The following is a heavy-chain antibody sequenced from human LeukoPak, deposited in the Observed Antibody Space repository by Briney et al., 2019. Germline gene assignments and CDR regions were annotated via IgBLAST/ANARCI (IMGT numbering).Heavy chain of an antibody. J-gene: IGHJ6*02. V-gene: IGHV3-23*01. Sequence: GGSLRLSCAVSGXTFSNYAMNWVRQAPERGLEWVSGISASGGSTYYADSVKGLFTISRDNSKNTLYLQMSSMRADDTAVYYCAKYRYYEDYHYGMDVWGQGTTVTVSS. CDR2: ISASGGST. CDR1: GXTFSNYA. CDR3: AKYRYYEDYHYGMDV. D-gene: IGHD3-22*01.